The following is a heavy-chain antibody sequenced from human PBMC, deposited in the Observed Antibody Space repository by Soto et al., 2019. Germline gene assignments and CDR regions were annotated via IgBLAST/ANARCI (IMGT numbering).Heavy chain of an antibody. D-gene: IGHD6-6*01. Sequence: GGSLRLSCAASGFTFSSYAMSWVRQAPGKGLEWVSAISGSVGSTYYADSVKGRFTISRDNSKNTLYLQMNSLRAEDTAVYYCAKDSRYSSSSPRLFDYWGQGTLVTVSS. J-gene: IGHJ4*02. CDR1: GFTFSSYA. CDR3: AKDSRYSSSSPRLFDY. V-gene: IGHV3-23*01. CDR2: ISGSVGST.